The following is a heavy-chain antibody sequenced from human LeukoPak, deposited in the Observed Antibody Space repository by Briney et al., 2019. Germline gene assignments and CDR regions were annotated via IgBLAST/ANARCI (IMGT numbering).Heavy chain of an antibody. CDR3: AREHGSSSDTSDI. D-gene: IGHD6-6*01. J-gene: IGHJ3*02. CDR1: GYTFSSYG. V-gene: IGHV7-4-1*02. CDR2: INTYTGNP. Sequence: ASVTVSCKTSGYTFSSYGMSWGRQAPGQGLEWMGWINTYTGNPTYAQGFTGRFVFSLDTSVSTTYLQISSLKAEDTAVYYCAREHGSSSDTSDIWGQGTMVTVSS.